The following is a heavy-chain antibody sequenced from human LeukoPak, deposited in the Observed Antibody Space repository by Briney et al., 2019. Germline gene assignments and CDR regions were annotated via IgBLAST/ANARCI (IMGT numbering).Heavy chain of an antibody. D-gene: IGHD4-11*01. CDR3: ARNPYSKYNWFDP. V-gene: IGHV4-59*11. CDR2: IYYSGST. J-gene: IGHJ5*02. Sequence: PSETLSFTCTVSGGSISSHYWSWIRQPPGKGLEWIGYIYYSGSTNYNPSLKSRVTISVDTSKNQFSLKLSSVTAADTAVYYCARNPYSKYNWFDPWGQGTLVTVSS. CDR1: GGSISSHY.